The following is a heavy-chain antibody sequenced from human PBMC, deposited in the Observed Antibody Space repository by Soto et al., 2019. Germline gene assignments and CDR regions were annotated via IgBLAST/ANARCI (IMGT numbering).Heavy chain of an antibody. CDR1: GYTFTSYG. CDR2: ISAYNGNT. V-gene: IGHV1-18*04. CDR3: ARLLLAQTYSTSGGYFDL. D-gene: IGHD6-6*01. Sequence: QVQLVQSGAEVKKPGASVKVSCKASGYTFTSYGISWVRQAPGQGLEWMGWISAYNGNTNYAQKLQGRVTMTTYTSTSTAYMELRSLRADDTGVYYCARLLLAQTYSTSGGYFDLWGRGTLVTVSS. J-gene: IGHJ2*01.